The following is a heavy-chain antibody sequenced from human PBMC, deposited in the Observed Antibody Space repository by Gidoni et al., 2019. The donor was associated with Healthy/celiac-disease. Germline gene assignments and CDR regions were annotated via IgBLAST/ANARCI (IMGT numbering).Heavy chain of an antibody. CDR1: GFTFSSYA. V-gene: IGHV3-30-3*01. CDR3: ARDPSVAAYFDY. CDR2: ISYDGSNK. D-gene: IGHD6-19*01. Sequence: QVQLVESGGGVVQPGRSLRLSCAASGFTFSSYAMHWVRQAPGKGLEWVAVISYDGSNKYYADSVKGRFTISRDNSKNTLYLQMNSLRAEDTAVYYCARDPSVAAYFDYWGQGTLVTVSS. J-gene: IGHJ4*02.